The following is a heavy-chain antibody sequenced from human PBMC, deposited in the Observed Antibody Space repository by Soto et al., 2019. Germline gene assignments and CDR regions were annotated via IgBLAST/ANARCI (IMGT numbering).Heavy chain of an antibody. J-gene: IGHJ1*01. CDR2: IDYSGSS. CDR3: ATVCFGESQH. V-gene: IGHV4-39*01. D-gene: IGHD3-10*01. Sequence: QLQLQESGPGLVKPSETLARTCTVAGGSISSRSHYWGWSRQPPGKGLEWIGSIDYSGSSYYNPSLPSRVTISVDTSMNQCSLKLSSVSAADTAVYYSATVCFGESQHCGQGSLVSVSS. CDR1: GGSISSRSHY.